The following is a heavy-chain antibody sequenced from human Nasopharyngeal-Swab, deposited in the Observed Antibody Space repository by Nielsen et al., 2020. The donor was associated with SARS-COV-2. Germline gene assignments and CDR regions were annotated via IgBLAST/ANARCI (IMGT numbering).Heavy chain of an antibody. CDR2: INQSGTT. V-gene: IGHV4-34*01. D-gene: IGHD2-15*01. J-gene: IGHJ4*02. CDR3: AKGDRGDIRYGFDF. Sequence: SETLSLTCAIYGGSFSYYYWHWIRQSPGQGMEWIGEINQSGTTNYHASLKSRVTISVDTSKNHFSLQLTSVTAADTAVYYCAKGDRGDIRYGFDFWGQGTLVTVSS. CDR1: GGSFSYYY.